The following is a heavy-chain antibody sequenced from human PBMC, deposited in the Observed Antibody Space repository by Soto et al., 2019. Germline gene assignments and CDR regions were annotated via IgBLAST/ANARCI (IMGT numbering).Heavy chain of an antibody. D-gene: IGHD3-22*01. J-gene: IGHJ5*01. CDR2: IAYDGSKT. V-gene: IGHV3-30*03. Sequence: QVQLVESGGGVVQPGRSLRLTCAASGFTFSSNGMHWVRQPPGKGLEWVALIAYDGSKTYYGDSVRGRFTISRDNSENTLFLQMNSLRAEDTALYYCARWVGGSMFDNSGKYDSWGQGTLVTLSS. CDR3: ARWVGGSMFDNSGKYDS. CDR1: GFTFSSNG.